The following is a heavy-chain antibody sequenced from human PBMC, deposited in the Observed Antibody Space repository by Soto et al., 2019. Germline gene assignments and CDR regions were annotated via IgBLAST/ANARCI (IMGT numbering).Heavy chain of an antibody. CDR2: IYYSGST. CDR1: GGSISSYY. D-gene: IGHD4-17*01. Sequence: TSETLSLTCTVSGGSISSYYWSWIRQPPGKGLEWIGYIYYSGSTNYNPSLKSRVTISVDTSKNQFSLKLSSVTAADTAVYYCASTTVTTGLYYYYMDVWGKGTTVTVSS. V-gene: IGHV4-59*01. CDR3: ASTTVTTGLYYYYMDV. J-gene: IGHJ6*03.